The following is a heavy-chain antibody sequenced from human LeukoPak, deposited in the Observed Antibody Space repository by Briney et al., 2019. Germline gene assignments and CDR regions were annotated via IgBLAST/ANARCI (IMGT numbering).Heavy chain of an antibody. D-gene: IGHD6-13*01. J-gene: IGHJ4*02. CDR2: IYYSGST. Sequence: SETLSLTCTVSGGSISSGDYYWSWIRQPPGKGPEWIGYIYYSGSTYYNPSLKSRVTISVDTSKNQFSLKLSSVTAADTAVYYCARDVRRIGYSSSWYKLPTDYFDYWGQGTLVTVSS. CDR3: ARDVRRIGYSSSWYKLPTDYFDY. CDR1: GGSISSGDYY. V-gene: IGHV4-30-4*01.